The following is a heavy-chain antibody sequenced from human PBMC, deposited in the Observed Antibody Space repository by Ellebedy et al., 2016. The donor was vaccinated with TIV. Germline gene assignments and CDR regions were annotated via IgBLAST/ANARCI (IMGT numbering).Heavy chain of an antibody. Sequence: PGGSLRLSCAASGFTFSSYEMNWVRQAPGKGLEWVSYISSSVSTIYYADSVKGRFTISRDNAKNSLYLQMNSLRAEDTDVYYCARQTNYYDSSGYYTWFDPWGQGTLVTVSS. CDR3: ARQTNYYDSSGYYTWFDP. V-gene: IGHV3-48*03. J-gene: IGHJ5*02. D-gene: IGHD3-22*01. CDR1: GFTFSSYE. CDR2: ISSSVSTI.